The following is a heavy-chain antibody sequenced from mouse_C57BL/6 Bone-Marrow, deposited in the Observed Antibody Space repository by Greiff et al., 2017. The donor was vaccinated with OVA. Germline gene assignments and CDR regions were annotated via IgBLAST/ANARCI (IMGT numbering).Heavy chain of an antibody. CDR3: APTVVSTRCFDV. D-gene: IGHD1-1*01. Sequence: VQLQQSGAELVRPGASVKLSCTASGFNITDDYMHWVKQRPEQGLEWIGWIDPENGDTEYASKFQGKATITADTSSNTAYMQLSSLTSEDSAVDYCAPTVVSTRCFDVGGTGNAITV. V-gene: IGHV14-4*01. CDR2: IDPENGDT. J-gene: IGHJ1*03. CDR1: GFNITDDY.